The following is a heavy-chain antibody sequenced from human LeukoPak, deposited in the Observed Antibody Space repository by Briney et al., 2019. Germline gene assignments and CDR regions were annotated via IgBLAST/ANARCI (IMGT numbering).Heavy chain of an antibody. CDR3: AKGIYGDSLGY. CDR1: GGTFSSYA. V-gene: IGHV1-69*05. D-gene: IGHD4-17*01. J-gene: IGHJ4*02. Sequence: SVKVSCKASGGTFSSYAISLVRQAPGQGLEWMGGIIPIFGTANYAQKFQGRVTITTDESTSTAYMEPRCLRSEDTAVYYCAKGIYGDSLGYWGQGTLVTVSS. CDR2: IIPIFGTA.